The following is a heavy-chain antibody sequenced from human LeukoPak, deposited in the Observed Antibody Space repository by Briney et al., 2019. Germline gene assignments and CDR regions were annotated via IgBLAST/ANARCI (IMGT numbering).Heavy chain of an antibody. CDR1: GGSVSSGSYC. D-gene: IGHD4/OR15-4a*01. CDR2: IYYSGST. V-gene: IGHV4-61*01. CDR3: ARGLYGGYVNY. Sequence: SETLSLTCTVSGGSVSSGSYCWSWIRQPPGKGLEWIGYIYYSGSTNYNPSLKSRVTISVDTSKNQFSLKLSSVTAADTAVYYCARGLYGGYVNYWGQGTLVTVSS. J-gene: IGHJ4*02.